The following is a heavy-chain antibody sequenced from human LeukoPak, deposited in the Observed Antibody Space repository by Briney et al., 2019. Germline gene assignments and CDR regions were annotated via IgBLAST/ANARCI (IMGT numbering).Heavy chain of an antibody. CDR2: IYYSGST. J-gene: IGHJ3*02. V-gene: IGHV4-39*01. CDR1: GGSISSSSYY. Sequence: PSETLSLTCTVSGGSISSSSYYWGWIRQPPGKGLEWIGSIYYSGSTYYNPSLKSRVTISVDTSKNQFSLKLSSVTAADTAVYYCARHGVMVVVTLKAFDIWGQGTMVTVAS. D-gene: IGHD2-21*01. CDR3: ARHGVMVVVTLKAFDI.